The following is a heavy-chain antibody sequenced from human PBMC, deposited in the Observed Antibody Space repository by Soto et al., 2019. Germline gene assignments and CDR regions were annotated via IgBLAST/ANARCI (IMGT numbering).Heavy chain of an antibody. D-gene: IGHD6-19*01. V-gene: IGHV1-18*01. CDR3: ARDLGSAWYWFDP. CDR2: ISANYGNA. J-gene: IGHJ5*02. Sequence: ASVKVSCKASGGTFSSYAISWVRQAPGQGLEWMGWISANYGNANYAQKLQGRVTMTTDTSTSTAYMELRSLRSDDTAVYYCARDLGSAWYWFDPWGQGTLVTVSS. CDR1: GGTFSSYA.